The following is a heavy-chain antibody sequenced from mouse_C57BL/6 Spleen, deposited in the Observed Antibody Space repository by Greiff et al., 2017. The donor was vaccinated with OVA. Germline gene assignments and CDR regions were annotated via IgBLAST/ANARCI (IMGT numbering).Heavy chain of an antibody. D-gene: IGHD1-1*01. CDR2: IDPENGDT. CDR1: GFNIKDDY. CDR3: TTSRYGSSYGYVDV. V-gene: IGHV14-4*01. Sequence: EVQLQQSGAELVRPGASVKLSCTASGFNIKDDYMHWVKQRPEQGLEWIGWIDPENGDTEYASKFQGKATITADTSSNTAYLQLSSLTSEDTAVYYCTTSRYGSSYGYVDVWGTGTTVTVSS. J-gene: IGHJ1*03.